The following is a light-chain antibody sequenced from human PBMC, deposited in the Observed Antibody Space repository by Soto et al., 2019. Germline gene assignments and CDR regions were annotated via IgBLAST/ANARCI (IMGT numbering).Light chain of an antibody. CDR3: CPYSGSRGGV. CDR2: EGS. Sequence: QSALTQPASVSGSPGQSITISCTGTSSDVGSYNLVSWYQQHPGKAPKLMIYEGSKRPSGVSNRFSGSKSGNTASLTISGAQGEDEADYYCCPYSGSRGGVFGGGTKLTVL. CDR1: SSDVGSYNL. J-gene: IGLJ2*01. V-gene: IGLV2-23*01.